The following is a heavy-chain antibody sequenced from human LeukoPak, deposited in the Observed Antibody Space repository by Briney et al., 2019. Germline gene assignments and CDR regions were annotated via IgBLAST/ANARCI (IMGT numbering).Heavy chain of an antibody. J-gene: IGHJ4*02. CDR2: INAGNGNT. D-gene: IGHD6-19*01. CDR1: GYTFTSYA. V-gene: IGHV1-3*01. Sequence: ASVKVSCKASGYTFTSYAMHWVRQAPGQRLEWMGWINAGNGNTKYSQKFQGRVTMTEDTSTDTAYMELSSLRSEDTAVYYCATDRAAVAAFDYWGQGTLVTVSS. CDR3: ATDRAAVAAFDY.